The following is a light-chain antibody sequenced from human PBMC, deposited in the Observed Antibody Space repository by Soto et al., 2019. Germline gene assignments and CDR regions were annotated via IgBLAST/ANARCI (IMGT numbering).Light chain of an antibody. CDR1: QSVSSY. Sequence: IRMTQSPATLSLSPGERATLSCRASQSVSSYLAWYQQKPGQAPRLLIYGASTRAAGIPARFSGSGSGTDFTLTISSLEPEDFAVYYCQQRSNWPPITFGQGTRLEIK. J-gene: IGKJ5*01. V-gene: IGKV3-11*01. CDR3: QQRSNWPPIT. CDR2: GAS.